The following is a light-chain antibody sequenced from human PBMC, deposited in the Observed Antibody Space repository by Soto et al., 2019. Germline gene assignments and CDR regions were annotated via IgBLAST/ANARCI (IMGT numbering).Light chain of an antibody. CDR2: LGS. Sequence: IVMSQSPLSLTVTPGQPASISCRSSHSLLHSNGFNYLDWYLQKPGQPPHLLIYLGSYRASGVPDRFRVSGSGTEFTLSITRVEAEDVGVFYCMQALETPPTFGQGTK. V-gene: IGKV2-28*01. J-gene: IGKJ2*01. CDR3: MQALETPPT. CDR1: HSLLHSNGFNY.